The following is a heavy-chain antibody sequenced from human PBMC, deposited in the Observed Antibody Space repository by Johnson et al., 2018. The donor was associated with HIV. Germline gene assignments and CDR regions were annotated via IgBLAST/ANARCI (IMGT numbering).Heavy chain of an antibody. CDR1: GFTFSSYG. Sequence: QVQLVESGGGVVQPGGSLRLSCAASGFTFSSYGMNWVRQAPGKGLEWVAFIRYDGSNKYYADSVKGRFTISRDNSKNTLYLQMNSLKTEDTAVYYCTTDLIRRYYGSGLRDAFDIWGQGTMVTVSS. CDR3: TTDLIRRYYGSGLRDAFDI. CDR2: IRYDGSNK. D-gene: IGHD3-10*01. V-gene: IGHV3-30*02. J-gene: IGHJ3*02.